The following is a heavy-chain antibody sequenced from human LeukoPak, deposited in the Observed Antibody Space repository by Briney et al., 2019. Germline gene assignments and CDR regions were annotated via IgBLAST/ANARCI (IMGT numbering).Heavy chain of an antibody. CDR3: AVAVAGTRPYFDY. J-gene: IGHJ4*02. D-gene: IGHD6-19*01. Sequence: PGGSLRLSCAASGFTFSSYWMHWVRQAPGKGLVWVSRINSDGSSTSYADSVKGRFTISRDNAKNTLYLQMNSLRAEDTAVYYCAVAVAGTRPYFDYWGQGTLVTVSS. V-gene: IGHV3-74*01. CDR1: GFTFSSYW. CDR2: INSDGSST.